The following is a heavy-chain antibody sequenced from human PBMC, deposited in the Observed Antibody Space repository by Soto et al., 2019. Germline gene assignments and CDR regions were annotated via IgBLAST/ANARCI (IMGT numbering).Heavy chain of an antibody. Sequence: PSETLYITSTVPGDSLTNYFWCWVRQPPGKRQAHIGHKYHGGRTNYSPSLRSRLTLSLESPKTQFSLNLSSVTAADTAVYFCARDPGYCTNGVCPIFDFCGQ. CDR2: KYHGGRT. CDR3: ARDPGYCTNGVCPIFDF. V-gene: IGHV4-59*01. CDR1: GDSLTNYF. D-gene: IGHD2-8*01. J-gene: IGHJ4*02.